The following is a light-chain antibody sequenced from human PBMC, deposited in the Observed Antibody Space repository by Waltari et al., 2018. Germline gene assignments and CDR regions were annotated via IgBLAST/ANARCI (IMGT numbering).Light chain of an antibody. V-gene: IGKV3-15*01. J-gene: IGKJ2*01. CDR2: DAP. CDR3: QQYNNWPLYT. CDR1: QSVSNN. Sequence: EAMMTQSPATLSVSPGDRATLSCRASQSVSNNVAWSQQKPGQAPSLLIHDAPTRATGVPAGFGGSGSGTEFTLTISSLQTEDFAVYYCQQYNNWPLYTFGQGTKLEIK.